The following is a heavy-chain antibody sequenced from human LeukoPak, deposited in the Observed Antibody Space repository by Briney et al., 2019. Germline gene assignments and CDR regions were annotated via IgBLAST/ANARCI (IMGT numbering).Heavy chain of an antibody. V-gene: IGHV3-66*01. J-gene: IGHJ4*02. CDR1: GFTVSSNH. D-gene: IGHD6-13*01. Sequence: PGGSLRLSCAASGFTVSSNHMSWVRQAPGKGLEWVSVIYSGGSTYYADSVKGRFTISRDNSKNTLYLQMNSLRAEDTAVYYCARIGQQLDFDYWGQGTLVTVSS. CDR2: IYSGGST. CDR3: ARIGQQLDFDY.